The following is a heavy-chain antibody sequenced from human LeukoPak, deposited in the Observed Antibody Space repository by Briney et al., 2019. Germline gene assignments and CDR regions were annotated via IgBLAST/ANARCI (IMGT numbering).Heavy chain of an antibody. J-gene: IGHJ3*02. CDR1: GLTFSSYE. D-gene: IGHD3-22*01. V-gene: IGHV3-48*03. CDR3: ARDSHKFDSSGYYPDAFDI. CDR2: ISSSGSSI. Sequence: AGGSLRLSCAASGLTFSSYEMNWVRQAPGKGLEWVSYISSSGSSIYYADSVKGRFTISRDNAKKSLYLQMHSLRAEDTAVYYRARDSHKFDSSGYYPDAFDIWGQGTMVTVSS.